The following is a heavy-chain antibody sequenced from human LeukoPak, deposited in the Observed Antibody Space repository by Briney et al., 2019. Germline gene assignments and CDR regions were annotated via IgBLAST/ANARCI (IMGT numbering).Heavy chain of an antibody. CDR2: ISVSGGST. CDR1: GFTFSSYA. Sequence: GGSLRLSCAASGFTFSSYAMNWVRQAPGKGLEWVSGISVSGGSTYYADSVKGRFTISRDNSKNTLYLQMNSLRAEDTAVYYCAKVRTTVITFWCFDSRGQGTLVTVSS. J-gene: IGHJ4*02. D-gene: IGHD4-23*01. V-gene: IGHV3-23*01. CDR3: AKVRTTVITFWCFDS.